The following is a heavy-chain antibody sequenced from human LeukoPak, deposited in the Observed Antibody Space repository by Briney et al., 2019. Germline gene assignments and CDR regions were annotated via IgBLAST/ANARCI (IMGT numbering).Heavy chain of an antibody. CDR3: ATKGSSLYYYYYGMDV. CDR1: GFTVSSNY. V-gene: IGHV3-53*01. J-gene: IGHJ6*02. CDR2: IYSGGST. Sequence: GGSLRLSCAASGFTVSSNYMSWVRQAPGKGLEWVSVIYSGGSTYYADSVKGRFTISRDNSKNTLYLQMNSLRAEDTAVYYCATKGSSLYYYYYGMDVWGQGTTVTVSS. D-gene: IGHD6-6*01.